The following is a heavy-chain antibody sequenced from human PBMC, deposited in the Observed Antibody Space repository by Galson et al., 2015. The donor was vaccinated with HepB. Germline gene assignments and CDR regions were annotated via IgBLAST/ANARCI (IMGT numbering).Heavy chain of an antibody. CDR1: GFTFSSYS. CDR3: ALTPTKDAFDI. D-gene: IGHD2-15*01. J-gene: IGHJ3*02. CDR2: ISSSSSTI. Sequence: SLRLSCAASGFTFSSYSMNWVRQAPGKGLEWVSYISSSSSTIYYADSVKGRFTISRDNAKNSLYLQMNSLRAEVTAVYYCALTPTKDAFDIWGQGTMVTVSS. V-gene: IGHV3-48*01.